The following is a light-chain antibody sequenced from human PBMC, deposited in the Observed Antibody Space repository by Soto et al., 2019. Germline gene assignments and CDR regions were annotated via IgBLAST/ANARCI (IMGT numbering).Light chain of an antibody. Sequence: IQLTQSPSSLSASVGDRVTITCRASLGISSFLAWYQQKPGKAPKLLISAASTLESGVPSRFSGSWSGTDFTLTISNLQPEDFATYYCQQLNSYPRTFGPGTTVDVK. J-gene: IGKJ3*01. V-gene: IGKV1-9*01. CDR2: AAS. CDR1: LGISSF. CDR3: QQLNSYPRT.